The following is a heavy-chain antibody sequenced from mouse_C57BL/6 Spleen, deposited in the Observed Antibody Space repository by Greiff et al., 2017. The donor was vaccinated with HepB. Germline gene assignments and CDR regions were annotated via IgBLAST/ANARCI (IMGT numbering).Heavy chain of an antibody. D-gene: IGHD2-2*01. J-gene: IGHJ3*01. CDR1: GYSFPGYY. CDR2: INPSTGGT. V-gene: IGHV1-42*01. Sequence: EVMLVESGPELVKPGASVKISCKASGYSFPGYYMNWVKQSPEKSLEWIGEINPSTGGTTYNQKFKAKATLTVEKSSSTAYMQLKSLTSEDSAVYYCARGLPAWFAYWGQGTLVTVSA. CDR3: ARGLPAWFAY.